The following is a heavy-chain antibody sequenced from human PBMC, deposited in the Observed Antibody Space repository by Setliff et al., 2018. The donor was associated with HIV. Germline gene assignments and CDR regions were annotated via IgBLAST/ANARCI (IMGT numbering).Heavy chain of an antibody. Sequence: GGSLRLSCAASGFTFSSYWMHWVRQAPGKGLVWVGCTRSKTYGGTTEYAASVKGRFTISRDESKSIAYLQINSLKTEDTAVYYCTRLRGYSYGLASYYYYYMDVWGKGTTVTVS. J-gene: IGHJ6*03. CDR1: GFTFSSYW. CDR2: TRSKTYGGTT. D-gene: IGHD5-18*01. CDR3: TRLRGYSYGLASYYYYYMDV. V-gene: IGHV3-49*04.